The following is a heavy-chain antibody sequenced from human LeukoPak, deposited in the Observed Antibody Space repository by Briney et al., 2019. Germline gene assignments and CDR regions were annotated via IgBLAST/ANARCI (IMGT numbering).Heavy chain of an antibody. D-gene: IGHD5-24*01. CDR2: ISSSGSTI. J-gene: IGHJ4*02. CDR1: GFTFSSYE. CDR3: ARRVRGGWLPDY. Sequence: GGSLRLSCAASGFTFSSYEMNWVRQAPGKGLEWVSYISSSGSTIYYADSVKGRFTISRDNAKNSLYLQMNSLRAEDTAVYYCARRVRGGWLPDYWGQGTLVTVSS. V-gene: IGHV3-48*03.